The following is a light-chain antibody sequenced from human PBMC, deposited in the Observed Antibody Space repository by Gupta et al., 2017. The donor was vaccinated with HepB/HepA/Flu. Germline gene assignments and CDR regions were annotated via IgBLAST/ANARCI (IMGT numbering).Light chain of an antibody. J-gene: IGKJ5*01. CDR3: MQGTHLIT. CDR2: KVS. V-gene: IGKV2D-30*01. CDR1: QSLVYSDGNTY. Sequence: DVVMTQSPLSLPVTLGQPASISCRSSQSLVYSDGNTYLNWFQQRPGQSPRRLIYKVSNWDSGVPDRFGGSGSGTDFTLKISRVEAEDVGVYYCMQGTHLITFGQGTRLEIK.